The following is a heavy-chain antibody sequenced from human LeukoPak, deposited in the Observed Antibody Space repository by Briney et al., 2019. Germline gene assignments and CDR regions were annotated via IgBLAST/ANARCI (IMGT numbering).Heavy chain of an antibody. CDR1: GFTFGSYS. D-gene: IGHD3-10*01. V-gene: IGHV3-23*01. Sequence: GGSLRLSCAASGFTFGSYSMSWVRQAPGKGLEWVSAIIGSGGSTFYADSVKGRFTISRDNSKNTLYLQMDSLRAEDTAVYYCARDAHITMVRVFDYWGQGTLVTVSS. CDR3: ARDAHITMVRVFDY. CDR2: IIGSGGST. J-gene: IGHJ4*02.